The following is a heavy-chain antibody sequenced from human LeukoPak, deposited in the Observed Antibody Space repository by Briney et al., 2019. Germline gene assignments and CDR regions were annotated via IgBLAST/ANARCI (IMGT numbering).Heavy chain of an antibody. CDR1: GYTFTSYD. J-gene: IGHJ6*03. CDR3: ARAYSSGWSYYYYYMDV. CDR2: MNPNSGNT. V-gene: IGHV1-8*01. D-gene: IGHD6-19*01. Sequence: ASVKVSCKASGYTFTSYDINWVRQATGQGLEGMGLMNPNSGNTGYAQKFQRRVTMTRNNSISTAYMELSSPRSDDTAVYYCARAYSSGWSYYYYYMDVWGKGTTVTVSS.